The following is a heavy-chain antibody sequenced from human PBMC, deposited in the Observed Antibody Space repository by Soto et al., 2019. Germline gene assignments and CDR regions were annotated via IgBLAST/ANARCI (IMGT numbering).Heavy chain of an antibody. CDR1: GSSGRGRGHC. V-gene: IGHV4-31*03. D-gene: IGHD6-13*01. Sequence: SEHLSLTCPVGGSSGRGRGHCLRWISQHPGKGLQWIGCTYYSGSTYYNPSLKSRLSTSVDTSKNGFSLKLSSVTAADTAVYYCARDLGYSSSWYYCGQGTLVTVSS. J-gene: IGHJ4*02. CDR2: TYYSGST. CDR3: ARDLGYSSSWYY.